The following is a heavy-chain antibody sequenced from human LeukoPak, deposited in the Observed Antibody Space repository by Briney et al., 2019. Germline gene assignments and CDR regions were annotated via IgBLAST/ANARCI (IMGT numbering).Heavy chain of an antibody. CDR3: ARDYGDYELDY. CDR2: ISSSGSTI. J-gene: IGHJ4*02. D-gene: IGHD4-17*01. CDR1: GFTFSSYE. Sequence: PGGSLRLSCAASGFTFSSYEMNWVRQAPGKGLEWVSYISSSGSTIYYADSVKGRFTISRDNAKNSLYLQKNSLRAEDTAVYYCARDYGDYELDYWGQGTLVTVSS. V-gene: IGHV3-48*03.